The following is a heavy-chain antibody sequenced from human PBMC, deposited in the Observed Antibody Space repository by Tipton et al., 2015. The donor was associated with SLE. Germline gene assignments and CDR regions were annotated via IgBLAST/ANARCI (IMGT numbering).Heavy chain of an antibody. CDR2: ISHDGSNK. Sequence: SLRLSCAASGFTISSYAMHWVRQAPGKGLEWVAVISHDGSNKYYADSVKGRFTISRDNSKNTLYLQMNSLRTEDTAAYYCASGTGDGYYFDYWGQGTLVTVSS. J-gene: IGHJ4*02. D-gene: IGHD7-27*01. CDR3: ASGTGDGYYFDY. CDR1: GFTISSYA. V-gene: IGHV3-30*04.